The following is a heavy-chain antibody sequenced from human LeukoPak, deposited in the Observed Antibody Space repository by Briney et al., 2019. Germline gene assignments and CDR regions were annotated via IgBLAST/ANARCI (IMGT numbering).Heavy chain of an antibody. CDR1: GGTFSSYA. D-gene: IGHD6-6*01. CDR3: AGPVAARPHYYYYYYMDV. V-gene: IGHV1-69*01. CDR2: IIPIFGTA. J-gene: IGHJ6*03. Sequence: ASVKVSCKASGGTFSSYAISWVRQAPGQGLEWMGGIIPIFGTANYAQKFQGRVTITADEPTSTAYMELSSLRSEDTAVYYCAGPVAARPHYYYYYYMDVWGKGTTVTVSS.